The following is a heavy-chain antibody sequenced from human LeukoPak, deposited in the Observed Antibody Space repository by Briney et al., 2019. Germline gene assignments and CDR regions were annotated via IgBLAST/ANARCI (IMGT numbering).Heavy chain of an antibody. CDR3: ARDLRGMVDY. Sequence: SETLSLTCTVSGGSISSGSYYWSWIRQPPGKGLEYIGEIYHSGSTNYNPSLSSRVTISVDKSNNQFSLKLTSVTAADTAVYFCARDLRGMVDYWGQGTLVTVSS. CDR2: IYHSGST. V-gene: IGHV4-39*07. CDR1: GGSISSGSYY. D-gene: IGHD3-16*01. J-gene: IGHJ4*02.